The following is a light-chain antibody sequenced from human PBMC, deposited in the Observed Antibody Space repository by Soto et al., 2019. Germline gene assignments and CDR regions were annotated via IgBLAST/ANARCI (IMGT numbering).Light chain of an antibody. CDR3: QQYNSWFPIT. CDR2: DAS. CDR1: QSVSSK. V-gene: IGKV3-15*01. J-gene: IGKJ5*01. Sequence: ETVMTQSPATLSVSPGERATLSCRASQSVSSKLAWYQQKPGQAPRLLIYDASTRATGIPARFSGSGSGTEFTLTISSLQSEDFGVYYCQQYNSWFPITFGQGTRLEIK.